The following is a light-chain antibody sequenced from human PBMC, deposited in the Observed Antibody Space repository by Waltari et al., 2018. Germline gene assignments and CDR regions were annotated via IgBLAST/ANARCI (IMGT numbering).Light chain of an antibody. J-gene: IGKJ2*01. CDR1: QSVSSY. CDR3: QQRSNWLP. V-gene: IGKV3-11*01. Sequence: EIVLTQSTATLSLSPGARATLSCRASQSVSSYLAWYQQKPGQAPRLLIYDASNRATGIPARFSGSGSGTDFTLTISSLEPEDFAVYYCQQRSNWLPFGQGTKLEIK. CDR2: DAS.